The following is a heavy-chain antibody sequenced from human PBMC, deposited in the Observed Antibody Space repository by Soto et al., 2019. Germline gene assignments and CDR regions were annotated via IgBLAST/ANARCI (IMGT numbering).Heavy chain of an antibody. Sequence: LRLSCAASGFTFSSYNMNWVRQAPGKGLEWVSSISPNSDYDYYADSVKGRFTISRDNAKHSLYLQMNSLRAEDTAVYYCARDLGATLIVDGDFDFWGQGTLVTVSS. V-gene: IGHV3-21*01. CDR2: ISPNSDYD. CDR3: ARDLGATLIVDGDFDF. D-gene: IGHD3-22*01. CDR1: GFTFSSYN. J-gene: IGHJ4*02.